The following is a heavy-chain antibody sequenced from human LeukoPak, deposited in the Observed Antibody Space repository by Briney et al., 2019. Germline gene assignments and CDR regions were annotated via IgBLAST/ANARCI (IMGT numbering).Heavy chain of an antibody. CDR3: ARDPTGLEQRPRPYGMDV. Sequence: ASVKVSCKASGYTFTSYGISWVRQAPGQGLEWMGWISAYNGNTNYAQKLQGRVTMTTDTSTSTAYMELRSLRSDDTAVYYCARDPTGLEQRPRPYGMDVWGKGTTVTVSS. CDR2: ISAYNGNT. CDR1: GYTFTSYG. V-gene: IGHV1-18*04. D-gene: IGHD6-25*01. J-gene: IGHJ6*04.